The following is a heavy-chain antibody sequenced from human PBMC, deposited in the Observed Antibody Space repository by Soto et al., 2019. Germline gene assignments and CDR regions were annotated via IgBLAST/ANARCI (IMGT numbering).Heavy chain of an antibody. V-gene: IGHV4-31*03. CDR1: GGSINSGGYC. Sequence: QVQLQESGPGLVKPSQTLSLTCTVSGGSINSGGYCWSWIRQHPGKGLDWIGCISYGGSTSYNPSLKSRVTISVDTSKNQFSLKLTSVTAAATAVYYCPRGILVWGQGALITVSS. CDR2: ISYGGST. CDR3: PRGILV. J-gene: IGHJ4*02. D-gene: IGHD5-18*01.